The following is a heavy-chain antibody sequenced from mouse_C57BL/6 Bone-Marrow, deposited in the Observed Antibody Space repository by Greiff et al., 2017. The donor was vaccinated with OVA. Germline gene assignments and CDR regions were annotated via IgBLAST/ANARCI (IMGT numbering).Heavy chain of an antibody. V-gene: IGHV5-2*01. J-gene: IGHJ4*01. D-gene: IGHD1-1*01. CDR1: EYEFPSHD. Sequence: DVKLQESGGGLVQPGESLKLSCESNEYEFPSHDMSWVRKTPEKRLELVAAINSDGGSTYYPDTMERRFIISRDNTKKTLYLQMSSLRSEDTALYYCARVGYYGSSYEGYAMDYWGQGTSVTVSS. CDR2: INSDGGST. CDR3: ARVGYYGSSYEGYAMDY.